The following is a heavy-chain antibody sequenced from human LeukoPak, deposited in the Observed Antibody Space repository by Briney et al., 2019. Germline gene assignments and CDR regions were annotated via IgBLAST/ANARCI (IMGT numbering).Heavy chain of an antibody. D-gene: IGHD6-19*01. CDR2: IYTSGST. CDR1: GGSISSGSYY. CDR3: ARESSSGWRTTDY. Sequence: PSQTLSLTCTVSGGSISSGSYYWSWIRQPAGKGLEWIGRIYTSGSTNYNPSLKSRVTISVDTSKNQFSLKLSSVTAADTAVYYCARESSSGWRTTDYWGQGTLVTVSS. J-gene: IGHJ4*02. V-gene: IGHV4-61*02.